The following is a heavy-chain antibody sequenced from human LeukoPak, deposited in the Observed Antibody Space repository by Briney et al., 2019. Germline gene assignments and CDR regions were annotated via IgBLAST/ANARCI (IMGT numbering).Heavy chain of an antibody. CDR3: ARTFFRGSRTAAIVY. V-gene: IGHV1-2*02. CDR1: GYTFTGYY. J-gene: IGHJ4*02. D-gene: IGHD2-2*02. CDR2: INPNSGGT. Sequence: ASVKVSCKASGYTFTGYYMHWVRQAPGQGLEWMGWINPNSGGTNYAQKFQGRVTKTRDTSISTAYMELSRLRSDDTAVYYCARTFFRGSRTAAIVYWGQGTLVTVSS.